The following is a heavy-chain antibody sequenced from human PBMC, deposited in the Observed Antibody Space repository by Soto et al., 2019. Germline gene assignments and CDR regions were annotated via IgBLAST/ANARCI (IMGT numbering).Heavy chain of an antibody. V-gene: IGHV3-30*18. CDR2: IAYDGNEK. CDR1: GFTFKTHA. Sequence: QVQLVESGGGVVQPGTSLRLSCAASGFTFKTHAMHWVRQAPGKGLKWMAVIAYDGNEKFYADSVKGRFTISRDNSKNALYLQINTLRNDDTAVYYCGKDVGDYVPYYYGVDVWGQGTTVTVSS. D-gene: IGHD1-26*01. J-gene: IGHJ6*02. CDR3: GKDVGDYVPYYYGVDV.